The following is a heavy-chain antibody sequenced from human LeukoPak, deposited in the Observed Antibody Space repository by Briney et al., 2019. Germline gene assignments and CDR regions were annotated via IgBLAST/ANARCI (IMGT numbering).Heavy chain of an antibody. CDR2: IYTSGST. CDR3: ARTVVVPAAIYYYYYGMDA. V-gene: IGHV4-61*02. CDR1: GGSISSGSYY. Sequence: SETLSLTCTVSGGSISSGSYYWSWIRQPAGKGLEWIGRIYTSGSTNYNPSLKSRVTISVDTSKNQFSLKLSSVTAADTAVSYCARTVVVPAAIYYYYYGMDAWGQGTTVTVSS. J-gene: IGHJ6*02. D-gene: IGHD2-2*01.